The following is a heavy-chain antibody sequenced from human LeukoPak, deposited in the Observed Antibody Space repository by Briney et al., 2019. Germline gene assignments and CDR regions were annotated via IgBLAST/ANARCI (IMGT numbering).Heavy chain of an antibody. CDR2: IKQDGSEK. V-gene: IGHV3-7*03. D-gene: IGHD2-21*02. Sequence: PGGSLRLSCAASGFTFSSYWMSWVRQAPGKGLEWVANIKQDGSEKYYVDSVKGRFTISRDNAKNSLYLQMNSLRAEDTALYYCAKGTGDFIYWYFDLWGRGTLVTVSS. J-gene: IGHJ2*01. CDR3: AKGTGDFIYWYFDL. CDR1: GFTFSSYW.